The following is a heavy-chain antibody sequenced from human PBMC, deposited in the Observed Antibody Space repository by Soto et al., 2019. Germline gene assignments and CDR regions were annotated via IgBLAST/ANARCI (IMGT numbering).Heavy chain of an antibody. J-gene: IGHJ2*01. D-gene: IGHD6-13*01. CDR3: ARVAVAAPRSWYFDL. CDR2: IRGDGSST. Sequence: EVQLVESGGGLVQPGGSRRLSCAASGFTFSDYWMHWFRQAPGKGLVWVSRIRGDGSSTSHADSVKGRLTISRDNAKDTLYLKTNSLTVEDTAIYYCARVAVAAPRSWYFDLWGRGTLVTVSS. V-gene: IGHV3-74*01. CDR1: GFTFSDYW.